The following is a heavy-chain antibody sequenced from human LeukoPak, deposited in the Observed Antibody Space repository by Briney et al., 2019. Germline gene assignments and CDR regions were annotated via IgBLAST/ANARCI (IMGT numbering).Heavy chain of an antibody. CDR2: MNPNSGNT. D-gene: IGHD5-18*01. V-gene: IGHV1-8*03. J-gene: IGHJ4*02. CDR3: ARHGGYSYGVDY. CDR1: GYTFTSYD. Sequence: ASVKVSCKASGYTFTSYDINWVRQATGQGLEWMGWMNPNSGNTGYAQKFQGRVTITRNNSISTAYMELSSLRSEDTAVYYCARHGGYSYGVDYWGQGTLVTVSS.